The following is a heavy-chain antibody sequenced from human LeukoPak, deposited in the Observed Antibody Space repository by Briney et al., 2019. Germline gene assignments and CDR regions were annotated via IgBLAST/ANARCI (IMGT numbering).Heavy chain of an antibody. D-gene: IGHD5-18*01. CDR3: VREARGYHYTYFDY. J-gene: IGHJ4*02. Sequence: GGSLRLSCTASGFTLGSHDMHWVRQSPGQGLEWVAAVSSGFHAFFADSVQGRFSVSREDARNSLYLQMNSLRAGDTAVYYCVREARGYHYTYFDYWGQGTLVTVSS. CDR1: GFTLGSHD. V-gene: IGHV3-13*01. CDR2: VSSGFHA.